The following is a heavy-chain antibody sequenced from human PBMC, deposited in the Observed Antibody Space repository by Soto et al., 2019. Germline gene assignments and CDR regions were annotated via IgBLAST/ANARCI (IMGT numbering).Heavy chain of an antibody. CDR3: ARYNYYGSGSYGYYMDV. CDR1: GGSISSSSYY. V-gene: IGHV4-39*01. D-gene: IGHD3-10*01. J-gene: IGHJ6*03. Sequence: SETLSLTCTVSGGSISSSSYYWGWIRQPPGKGLEWIGSIYYSGSTYYNPSLKSRVTISVDTSKNQFSLKLSSVTAADTAVYYCARYNYYGSGSYGYYMDVWGKGTSVTVSS. CDR2: IYYSGST.